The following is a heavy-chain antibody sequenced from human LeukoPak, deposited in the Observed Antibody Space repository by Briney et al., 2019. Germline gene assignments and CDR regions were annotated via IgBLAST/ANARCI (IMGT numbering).Heavy chain of an antibody. CDR2: MNPNSGNT. V-gene: IGHV1-8*03. J-gene: IGHJ4*02. CDR3: ARAVVPAAIDFDY. CDR1: GYTFTSYG. Sequence: ASVKVSCKASGYTFTSYGINWVRQATGQGLEWMGWMNPNSGNTGYAQKFQGRVTITRNTSISTAYMELSSLRSEDTAVYYCARAVVPAAIDFDYWGQGTLVTVSS. D-gene: IGHD2-2*01.